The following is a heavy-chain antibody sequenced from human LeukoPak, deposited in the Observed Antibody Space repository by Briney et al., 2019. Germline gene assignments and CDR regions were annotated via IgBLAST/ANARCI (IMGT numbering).Heavy chain of an antibody. CDR1: GFTFSSYA. Sequence: GGSLRPSCAASGFTFSSYAMSWVRQAPGKGLEWVSAISGSGGSTYYADSVKGRFTISRDNSKNTLYLQMNSLRAEDTAVYYCAKRRGYCSGGSCFPTSYYFDYWGQGTLVTVSS. V-gene: IGHV3-23*01. CDR2: ISGSGGST. CDR3: AKRRGYCSGGSCFPTSYYFDY. D-gene: IGHD2-15*01. J-gene: IGHJ4*02.